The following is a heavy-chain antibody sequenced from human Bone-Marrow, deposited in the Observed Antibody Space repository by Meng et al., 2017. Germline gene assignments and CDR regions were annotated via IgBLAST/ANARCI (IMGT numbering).Heavy chain of an antibody. CDR3: ARRSSAMDV. J-gene: IGHJ6*02. D-gene: IGHD2-15*01. Sequence: ASVKVSCKASGYTFTSYDINWVRQATGQGLEWMGWISAYNGNANYAQKVQGRVTMTTDTSTSTAYMELRSLTSDDTAVYYCARRSSAMDVWGQGTTVTVSS. CDR1: GYTFTSYD. V-gene: IGHV1-18*01. CDR2: ISAYNGNA.